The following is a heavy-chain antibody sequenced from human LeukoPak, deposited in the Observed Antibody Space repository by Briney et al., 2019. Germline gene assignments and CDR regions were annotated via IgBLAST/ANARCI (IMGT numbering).Heavy chain of an antibody. D-gene: IGHD3-22*01. Sequence: GESLQISCKGSGYNFTSHWIGWVRQMPGKGLEWRGIIYPGDSETRYSPSFQGQVTISADKSISTAYLQWSSLKASDTAMYYCARRYYYDSSGYYLAHDAFDIWGQGTMVTVSS. CDR2: IYPGDSET. J-gene: IGHJ3*02. V-gene: IGHV5-51*01. CDR1: GYNFTSHW. CDR3: ARRYYYDSSGYYLAHDAFDI.